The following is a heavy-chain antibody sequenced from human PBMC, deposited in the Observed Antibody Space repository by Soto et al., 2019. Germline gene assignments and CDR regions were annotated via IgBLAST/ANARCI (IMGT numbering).Heavy chain of an antibody. J-gene: IGHJ4*02. CDR2: IYYSGST. Sequence: SETLSLTCTVSGGSISSGGYYWSWIRQHPGKGLEWIGYIYYSGSTNYNPSLKSRVTISVDTSKNQFSLKLSSVTAADTAVYYCAVLLSGSYYYYFDYWGQGTLVTVSS. D-gene: IGHD3-10*01. CDR3: AVLLSGSYYYYFDY. V-gene: IGHV4-61*08. CDR1: GGSISSGGYY.